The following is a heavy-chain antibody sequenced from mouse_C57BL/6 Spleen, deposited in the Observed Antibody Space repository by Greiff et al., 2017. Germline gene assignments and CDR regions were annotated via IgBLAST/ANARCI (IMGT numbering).Heavy chain of an antibody. CDR3: ARESHYNDDDDEGLDY. Sequence: EVKVVESGGGLVKPGGSLTLSCAASGFTFSSYAMSWVRQTPEKRLEWVATISDGGSYTYYPDNVKGRFTISRDNAKNNLYLQMSHLKSEDTAMYYCARESHYNDDDDEGLDYWGQGTTLTVSS. D-gene: IGHD2-4*01. J-gene: IGHJ2*01. V-gene: IGHV5-4*01. CDR1: GFTFSSYA. CDR2: ISDGGSYT.